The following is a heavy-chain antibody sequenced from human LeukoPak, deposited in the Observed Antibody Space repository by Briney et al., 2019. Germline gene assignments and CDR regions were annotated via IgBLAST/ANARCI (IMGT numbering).Heavy chain of an antibody. CDR1: GFTFSSYG. D-gene: IGHD6-19*01. J-gene: IGHJ2*01. CDR2: ISYEGSNK. CDR3: AKDSGYSSGWYIGWYFDL. V-gene: IGHV3-30*18. Sequence: GGSLRPSYAASGFTFSSYGMHWVRQAPGEGLEWVAVISYEGSNKYYADSVKGRFTISRDNSKNTLYLQMNSLRAEDTAVYYCAKDSGYSSGWYIGWYFDLWGRGTLVTVSS.